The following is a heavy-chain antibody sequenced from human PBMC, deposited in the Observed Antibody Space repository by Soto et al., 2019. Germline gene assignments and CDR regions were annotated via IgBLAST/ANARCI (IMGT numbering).Heavy chain of an antibody. J-gene: IGHJ6*02. CDR2: IYYNGST. Sequence: PSETLSLTCTVSGGSISSYYWSWIRQPPGKGLEWIGHIYYNGSTYYNPSLKSRLTISVDTSKNEFSLRLTSVTAADTAVYFCATDEYFGSEIDFYYYAMDVWGQGTTVTVSS. V-gene: IGHV4-59*06. CDR3: ATDEYFGSEIDFYYYAMDV. CDR1: GGSISSYY. D-gene: IGHD3-10*01.